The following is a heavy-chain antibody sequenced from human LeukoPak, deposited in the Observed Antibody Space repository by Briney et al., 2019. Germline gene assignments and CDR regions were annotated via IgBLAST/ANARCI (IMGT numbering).Heavy chain of an antibody. V-gene: IGHV4-31*03. CDR1: GGSLSSGGYY. Sequence: SQTLSLTCTVSGGSLSSGGYYWSWIRQHPGKGLEWIGYIYYSGSTYYNPSLKSRVTISVDTSKNHFSLKLTSMTAADTAVYYCARAKNPENDYGDYGFDYWGQGTLVTVSS. CDR3: ARAKNPENDYGDYGFDY. CDR2: IYYSGST. J-gene: IGHJ4*02. D-gene: IGHD4-17*01.